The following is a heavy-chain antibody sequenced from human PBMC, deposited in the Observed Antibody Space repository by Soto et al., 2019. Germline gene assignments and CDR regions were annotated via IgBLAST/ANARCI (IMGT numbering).Heavy chain of an antibody. V-gene: IGHV3-11*01. J-gene: IGHJ2*01. D-gene: IGHD2-2*01. Sequence: QVQLVESGGGLVKPGGSLRLSCAASGFTFSDYYMSWIRQAPGKGLEWVSYISSSGSTIYYADSVKGRFTISRDNAKNSLYLQMNSLRAEDTAVYYCARDLTYCSSTSCYPYWYFDLWGRGTLVTVSS. CDR2: ISSSGSTI. CDR1: GFTFSDYY. CDR3: ARDLTYCSSTSCYPYWYFDL.